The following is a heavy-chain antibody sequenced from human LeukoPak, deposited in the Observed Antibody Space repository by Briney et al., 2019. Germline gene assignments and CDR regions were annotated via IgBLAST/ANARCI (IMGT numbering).Heavy chain of an antibody. CDR2: IIPIFGTA. Sequence: ASVKVSCKASGGTFSKYTISWVRQAPGQGLEWMGGIIPIFGTANYAQKFQGSVTITADESTSTAYMELSSLRFEDTAVYYCARPFDSSGYYYGMGVWGQGTTVTVSS. V-gene: IGHV1-69*13. CDR1: GGTFSKYT. CDR3: ARPFDSSGYYYGMGV. D-gene: IGHD3-22*01. J-gene: IGHJ6*02.